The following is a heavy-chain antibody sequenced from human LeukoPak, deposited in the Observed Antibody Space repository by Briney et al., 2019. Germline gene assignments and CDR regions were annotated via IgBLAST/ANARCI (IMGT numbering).Heavy chain of an antibody. J-gene: IGHJ4*02. D-gene: IGHD4-17*01. CDR2: IHYSGST. Sequence: KASETLSLTCTVSGGPISSSSYYWGWIRQPPGKGLEWIGSIHYSGSTYYNPSLKSRVTISVDTSKNQFSLKLSSVTAADTAVYYCARTYGDYPFDYWGQGTLVTVSS. V-gene: IGHV4-39*01. CDR3: ARTYGDYPFDY. CDR1: GGPISSSSYY.